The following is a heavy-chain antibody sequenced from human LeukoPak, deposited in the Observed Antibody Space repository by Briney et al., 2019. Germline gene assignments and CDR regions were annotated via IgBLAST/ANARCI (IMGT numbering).Heavy chain of an antibody. CDR2: INHSGST. D-gene: IGHD4-4*01. V-gene: IGHV4-34*01. CDR3: ARGPPYSNYDFGY. Sequence: PSETLSLTCAVYGGSFSGYYWSWIRQPPGKGLEWIGEINHSGSTNYNPSLKSRVTISVDTSKNQFSLKLSSVTAADTAVYYCARGPPYSNYDFGYWGQGTLVTVSS. CDR1: GGSFSGYY. J-gene: IGHJ4*02.